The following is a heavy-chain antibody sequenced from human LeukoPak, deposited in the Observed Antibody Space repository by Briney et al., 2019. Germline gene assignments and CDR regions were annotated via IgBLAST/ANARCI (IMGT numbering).Heavy chain of an antibody. Sequence: SVKVFCKASGGTFSSYTISWVRQAPGQGLEWMGRIIPILGIANYAQKFQGRVTITADKSTSTAYMELSSLRSEDTAVYYCASGGVATIPYAWGQGTLVTVSS. V-gene: IGHV1-69*02. CDR1: GGTFSSYT. CDR3: ASGGVATIPYA. D-gene: IGHD5-12*01. J-gene: IGHJ5*02. CDR2: IIPILGIA.